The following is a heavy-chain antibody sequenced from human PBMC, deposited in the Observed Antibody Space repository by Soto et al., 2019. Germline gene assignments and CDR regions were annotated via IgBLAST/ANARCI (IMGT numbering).Heavy chain of an antibody. CDR3: AGGVYARWPYYYYGMDV. CDR1: GFTFSSYS. Sequence: EVQLVESGGGLVKPGGSLRLSCAASGFTFSSYSMNWVRQAPGKGLEWVSSISSSSSYIYYADSVKGRFTISRDNAKNSLYLQMNSLRAEDTAVYYCAGGVYARWPYYYYGMDVWGQGTTVTVSS. V-gene: IGHV3-21*01. CDR2: ISSSSSYI. D-gene: IGHD2-8*01. J-gene: IGHJ6*02.